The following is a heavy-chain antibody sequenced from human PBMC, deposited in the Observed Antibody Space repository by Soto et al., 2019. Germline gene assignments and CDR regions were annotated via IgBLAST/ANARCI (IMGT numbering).Heavy chain of an antibody. CDR1: GGTFSSYA. J-gene: IGHJ6*02. V-gene: IGHV1-69*01. Sequence: QVQLVQSGAEVKKPGSSVKVSCKASGGTFSSYAISWVRQAPGQGLEWMGGIIPIFGTANYAQKFQGRVTITADESTSTAYMELSSLRSEDTAVYYCARDDVDTAMGDYYYYGMDVWGQGTTVTVS. D-gene: IGHD5-18*01. CDR3: ARDDVDTAMGDYYYYGMDV. CDR2: IIPIFGTA.